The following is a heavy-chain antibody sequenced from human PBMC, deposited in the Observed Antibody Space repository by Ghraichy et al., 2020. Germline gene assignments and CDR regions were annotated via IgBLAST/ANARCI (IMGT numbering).Heavy chain of an antibody. CDR2: TSYDGSNK. Sequence: GGSLRLSCAASGFTFSRYGMHWARQAPGKGLEWVAVTSYDGSNKFYGGSVQGRFTISRDNSKNTLFLQMNSLRPEDTAVYYCAKERDTSGYYSFRGDYCGMYVLGQGNPVNVSS. J-gene: IGHJ6*01. CDR3: AKERDTSGYYSFRGDYCGMYV. D-gene: IGHD3-22*01. CDR1: GFTFSRYG. V-gene: IGHV3-30*18.